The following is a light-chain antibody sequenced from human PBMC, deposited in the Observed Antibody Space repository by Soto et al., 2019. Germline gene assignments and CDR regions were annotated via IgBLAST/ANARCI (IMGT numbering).Light chain of an antibody. J-gene: IGKJ1*01. Sequence: DIQMTQYPSTLSASVGDRVTITCRASESISSWLAWYQQKPGKAPKLLIYKASNLESGVPSRFSGSGSGTEFTLTISSLQTDDFATYYCQQYNSFSPWTFGQGTKVDI. V-gene: IGKV1-5*03. CDR1: ESISSW. CDR2: KAS. CDR3: QQYNSFSPWT.